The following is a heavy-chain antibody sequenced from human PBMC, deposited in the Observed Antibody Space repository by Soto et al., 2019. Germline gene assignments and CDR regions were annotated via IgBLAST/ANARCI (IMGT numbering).Heavy chain of an antibody. CDR2: INPTDGTT. CDR1: GYPFTSYY. Sequence: QVQLVQSGAELRKPGTSVKVSCETSGYPFTSYYMNWVRQAPGQGLEWMGVINPTDGTTTFAQKLQGRLTMNRDTCKSTVYMGLTSQKTEDTAVYYCATFGSAGSCCDNWGQGTRVAVS. J-gene: IGHJ4*02. V-gene: IGHV1-46*01. CDR3: ATFGSAGSCCDN. D-gene: IGHD3-10*01.